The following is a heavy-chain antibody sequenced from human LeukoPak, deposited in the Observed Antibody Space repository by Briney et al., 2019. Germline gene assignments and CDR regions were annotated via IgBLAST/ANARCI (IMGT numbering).Heavy chain of an antibody. Sequence: ASVTVSCKASGYTFTGYYMHWVRQAPGPGLEWMGWINPNSGGTNYAQKFQGRVTMTRDTSISTAYMELSRLRSDDTAVYYCARPKVGAAFWFDPWGQGTLVTVSS. CDR2: INPNSGGT. CDR3: ARPKVGAAFWFDP. D-gene: IGHD3-16*01. V-gene: IGHV1-2*02. J-gene: IGHJ5*02. CDR1: GYTFTGYY.